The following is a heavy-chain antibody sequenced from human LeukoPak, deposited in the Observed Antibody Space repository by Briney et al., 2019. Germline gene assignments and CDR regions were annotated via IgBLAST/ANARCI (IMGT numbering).Heavy chain of an antibody. V-gene: IGHV3-23*01. Sequence: AGGSLRLSCAASGFTFSSYAMSWVRQAPGKGLEWVSAISGSGGSTYYADSVKGRFTISRDNSKNTLYLQMNSLRAEDTAVYYCAKVGGSMIVLVKSFRVDPWGQGALVTVSS. CDR1: GFTFSSYA. CDR3: AKVGGSMIVLVKSFRVDP. CDR2: ISGSGGST. D-gene: IGHD3-22*01. J-gene: IGHJ5*02.